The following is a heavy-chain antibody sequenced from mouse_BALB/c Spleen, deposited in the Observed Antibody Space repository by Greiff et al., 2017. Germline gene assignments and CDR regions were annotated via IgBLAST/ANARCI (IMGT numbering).Heavy chain of an antibody. CDR3: ASIYYDYDGGFAY. D-gene: IGHD2-4*01. CDR2: ISYSGST. J-gene: IGHJ3*01. V-gene: IGHV3-8*02. Sequence: EVQLKESGPSLVKPSQTLSLTCSVTGDSITSGYWNWIRKFPGNKLEYMGYISYSGSTYYNPSLKSRISITRDTSKNQYYLQLNSVTTEDTATYYCASIYYDYDGGFAYWGQGTLVTVSA. CDR1: GDSITSGY.